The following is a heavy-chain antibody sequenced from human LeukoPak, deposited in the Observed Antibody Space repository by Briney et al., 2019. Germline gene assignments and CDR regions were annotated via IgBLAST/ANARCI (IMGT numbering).Heavy chain of an antibody. V-gene: IGHV1-69*13. CDR1: GATFGSHS. D-gene: IGHD5-12*01. Sequence: GASVKVSCKASGATFGSHSISWVRQAPGQGLEWMGGIVPMFGTDVYAQRFQGRVTVTADESTTTAYMELISLTSEDTAMYYCARDLLSVDNYDALDIWGQGTMVTASS. CDR2: IVPMFGTD. J-gene: IGHJ3*02. CDR3: ARDLLSVDNYDALDI.